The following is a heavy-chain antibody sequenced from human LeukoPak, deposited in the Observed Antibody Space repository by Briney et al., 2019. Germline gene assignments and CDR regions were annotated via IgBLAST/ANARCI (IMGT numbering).Heavy chain of an antibody. V-gene: IGHV3-30*18. CDR3: AKNRFSVVPAAILHFDY. D-gene: IGHD2-2*01. CDR1: GFTFSSYG. Sequence: PGGSLRLSCAASGFTFSSYGMHWVRQAPGKGLEWVAVISYDGSNKYYADSVKGRFTISRDNSKNTLYLQMNSLRAEDTAVHYCAKNRFSVVPAAILHFDYWGQGTLVTVSS. CDR2: ISYDGSNK. J-gene: IGHJ4*02.